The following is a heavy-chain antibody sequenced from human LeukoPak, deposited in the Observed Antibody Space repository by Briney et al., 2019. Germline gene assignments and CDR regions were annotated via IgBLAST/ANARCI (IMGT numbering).Heavy chain of an antibody. CDR2: ISGSGGST. V-gene: IGHV3-23*01. D-gene: IGHD1-26*01. CDR1: GFTVSSNY. Sequence: GGSLRLSCAASGFTVSSNYMSWVRQAPGKGLEWVSAISGSGGSTYYADSVKGRFTISRDNSKNTLYLQMNSLRAEDTAVYYCANSRIVTAFDIWGQGTMVTVSS. J-gene: IGHJ3*02. CDR3: ANSRIVTAFDI.